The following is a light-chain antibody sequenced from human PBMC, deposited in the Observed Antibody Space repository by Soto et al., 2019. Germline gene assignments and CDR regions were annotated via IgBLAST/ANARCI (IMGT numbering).Light chain of an antibody. CDR3: QQYNNWPLT. Sequence: EILMTQSPATLSVSPGESATLSCRASHRVSSYLAWYQQRPGQAPRLLIYGASTRATGIPARFSGSGSGTVFTLTISSLQSEDFAVYYCQQYNNWPLTFCGGTKVDIK. CDR1: HRVSSY. CDR2: GAS. J-gene: IGKJ4*01. V-gene: IGKV3-15*01.